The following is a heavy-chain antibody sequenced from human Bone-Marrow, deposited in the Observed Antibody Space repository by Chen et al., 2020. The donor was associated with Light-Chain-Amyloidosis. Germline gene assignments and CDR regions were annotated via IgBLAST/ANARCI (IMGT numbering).Heavy chain of an antibody. J-gene: IGHJ6*03. CDR2: IIPILGTA. V-gene: IGHV1-69*13. CDR1: GGTFNTYA. D-gene: IGHD3-3*01. CDR3: ARRIFGIVRTAYSYYMDV. Sequence: GTEVKKPGPSVKVSCKASGGTFNTYAINWVRQAPGQGLEWMGGIIPILGTASYAQKFQGRVTITADEASSTAYMELSSLTSGDTAVYYCARRIFGIVRTAYSYYMDVWGKGTTVTVSS.